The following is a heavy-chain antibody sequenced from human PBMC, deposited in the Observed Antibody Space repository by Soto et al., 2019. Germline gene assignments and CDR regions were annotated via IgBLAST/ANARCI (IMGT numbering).Heavy chain of an antibody. CDR1: AFTFKNHW. D-gene: IGHD3-22*01. Sequence: PGGSLSLSCAASAFTFKNHWMHWVRQVPGKGLVWVAAISYDGSNKYYADSVEGRFAISRDNSKSTVYLQMNSLRAEDTAIYYCAKDTYYYDSSGYYVFDYWGQGALVTVSS. CDR2: ISYDGSNK. CDR3: AKDTYYYDSSGYYVFDY. V-gene: IGHV3-30*18. J-gene: IGHJ4*02.